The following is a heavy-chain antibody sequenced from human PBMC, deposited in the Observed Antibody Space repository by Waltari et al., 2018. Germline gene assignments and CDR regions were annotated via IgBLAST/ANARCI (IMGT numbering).Heavy chain of an antibody. D-gene: IGHD3-10*01. CDR3: TRDSGYYYGSGSYF. CDR2: IRSKAYGGTT. CDR1: GFTFGDYA. J-gene: IGHJ4*02. V-gene: IGHV3-49*04. Sequence: EVQLVESGGGLVQPGRSLRLSCTASGFTFGDYAMSWVRQAPGRGLEWVGFIRSKAYGGTTEYAASVKGRFTISRDDSKSIAYLQMNSLKTEDTAVYYCTRDSGYYYGSGSYFWGQGTLVTVSS.